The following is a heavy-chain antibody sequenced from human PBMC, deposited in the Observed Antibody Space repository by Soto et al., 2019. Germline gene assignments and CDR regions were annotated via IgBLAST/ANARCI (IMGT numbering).Heavy chain of an antibody. CDR2: ISSSSSYI. J-gene: IGHJ4*02. CDR3: AREKVAPGGWYFDY. CDR1: GFTFSSYS. V-gene: IGHV3-21*01. Sequence: EVQLVESGGGLVKPGGSLRLSCAASGFTFSSYSMNWVRQAPGKGLEWVSSISSSSSYIYYADSVKGRFTISRDNAKNSLYLQMNSLRAEDTAVYYCAREKVAPGGWYFDYWGQGTLVTVSS. D-gene: IGHD5-12*01.